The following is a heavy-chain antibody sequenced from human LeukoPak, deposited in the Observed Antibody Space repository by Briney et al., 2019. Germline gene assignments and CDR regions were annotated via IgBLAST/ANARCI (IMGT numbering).Heavy chain of an antibody. CDR1: GFTFSNYW. D-gene: IGHD3-3*01. J-gene: IGHJ6*03. V-gene: IGHV3-74*01. CDR3: VKGVVTFNMDV. Sequence: GGSLRLSCAASGFTFSNYWMHWVRQAPGKGLVWVSRINNDGSSTSYADSVKGRFTISRDNAKKTVYLQMNSLRAEDTAAYYCVKGVVTFNMDVWGKGTTVTVSS. CDR2: INNDGSST.